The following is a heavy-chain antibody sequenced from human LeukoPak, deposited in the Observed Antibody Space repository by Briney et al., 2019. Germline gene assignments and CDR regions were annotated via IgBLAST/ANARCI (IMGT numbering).Heavy chain of an antibody. Sequence: GGSLRLSCAASGFTFSGYGMHWVRQAPGKGLEWVSGIIPSGHTTYYADSVRGRFAISRDNSRNTVYLQMNSLRAEDTAVYYCAKDDRWLQFCCWGQGTLVTVSA. CDR1: GFTFSGYG. CDR2: IIPSGHTT. D-gene: IGHD5-24*01. V-gene: IGHV3-23*01. J-gene: IGHJ4*02. CDR3: AKDDRWLQFCC.